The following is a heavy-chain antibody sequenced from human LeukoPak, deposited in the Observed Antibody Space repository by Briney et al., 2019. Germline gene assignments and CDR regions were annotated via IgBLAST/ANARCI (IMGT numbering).Heavy chain of an antibody. D-gene: IGHD2-8*01. CDR2: MGSSGSHI. Sequence: PSETLSLTCAVYGGSFSGYYWSWIRQPPGKGLEWVASMGSSGSHIYYADSVKGRFTISRDNAQNSLYLQLNSLGAEDTAVYFCARTGGYCTTNCRGMGNRFESWGQGALVAVSS. CDR3: ARTGGYCTTNCRGMGNRFES. J-gene: IGHJ5*01. CDR1: GGSFSGYY. V-gene: IGHV3-21*01.